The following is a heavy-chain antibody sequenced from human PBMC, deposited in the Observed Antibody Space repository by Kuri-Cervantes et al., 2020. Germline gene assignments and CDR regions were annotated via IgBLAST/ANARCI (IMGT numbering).Heavy chain of an antibody. CDR3: ARGAHMFHYYFDY. CDR2: IYYSGST. Sequence: GSLRLSCTVSGGSISSYYWSWIRQPPGKGLEWIGYIYYSGSTNYNPSLKSRVTISVDTSKNQFPLKLSSVTAADTAVYYCARGAHMFHYYFDYWGQGTLVTVSS. D-gene: IGHD3-10*02. J-gene: IGHJ4*02. V-gene: IGHV4-59*01. CDR1: GGSISSYY.